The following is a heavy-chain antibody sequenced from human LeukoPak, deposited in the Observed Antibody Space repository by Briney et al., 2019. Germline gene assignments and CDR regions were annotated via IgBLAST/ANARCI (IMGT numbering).Heavy chain of an antibody. D-gene: IGHD6-13*01. J-gene: IGHJ3*02. CDR3: ARYSSSWYFAFDI. CDR1: GGSISSSSYY. CDR2: IYYSGST. V-gene: IGHV4-39*07. Sequence: SETLSLTCTVSGGSISSSSYYWGWIRRPPGKGLDWIGNIYYSGSTSYNPSLKRRVTISVDTSKNQLSLKLSSVTAADTAVYYCARYSSSWYFAFDIWGQGTMVTVSS.